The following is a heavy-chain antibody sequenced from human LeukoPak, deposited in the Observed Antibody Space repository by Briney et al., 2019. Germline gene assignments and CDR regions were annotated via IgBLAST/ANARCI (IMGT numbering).Heavy chain of an antibody. J-gene: IGHJ4*02. CDR3: ARGAQVLRYFDWLLSH. CDR1: GYTFTGYY. Sequence: ASVKVSCKASGYTFTGYYMHWVRQAPGQGLEWMGWINPNSGGTNYAQKFQGRVTMTRDTSISTAYMELSRLRSDDTAVYYCARGAQVLRYFDWLLSHWGQGILVTVSS. CDR2: INPNSGGT. D-gene: IGHD3-9*01. V-gene: IGHV1-2*02.